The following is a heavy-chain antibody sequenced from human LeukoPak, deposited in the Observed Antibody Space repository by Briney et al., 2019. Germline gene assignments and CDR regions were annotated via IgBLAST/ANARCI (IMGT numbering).Heavy chain of an antibody. CDR3: AKVPKSQWELLVYYFDY. Sequence: ETLSLTCTVSGYSISSGYYWGWIRQPPGKGLEWVSAISGSGGSTYYADSVKGRFTISRDNSKNTLYLQMNSLRAEDTAVYYCAKVPKSQWELLVYYFDYWGQGTLVTVSS. V-gene: IGHV3-23*01. CDR2: ISGSGGST. J-gene: IGHJ4*02. D-gene: IGHD1-26*01. CDR1: GYSISSGYY.